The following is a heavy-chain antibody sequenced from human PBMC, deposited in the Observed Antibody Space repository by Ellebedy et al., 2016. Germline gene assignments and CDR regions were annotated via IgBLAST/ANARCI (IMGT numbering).Heavy chain of an antibody. CDR3: YYGHYSAS. CDR1: GFNFNTYF. D-gene: IGHD4-17*01. V-gene: IGHV3-23*01. Sequence: GGSLRLSXTASGFNFNTYFMSWVRQAPGKGLEWVATISAGGETTYLADSVRGRFTVSRDNSKYILYLHMDNLRADDTAVYYCYYGHYSASWGQGTLVTVSS. CDR2: ISAGGETT. J-gene: IGHJ4*02.